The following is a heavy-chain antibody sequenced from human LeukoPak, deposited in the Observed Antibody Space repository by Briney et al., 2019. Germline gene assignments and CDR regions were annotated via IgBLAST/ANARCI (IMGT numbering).Heavy chain of an antibody. V-gene: IGHV4-59*01. CDR1: GCSISSYY. CDR3: ARDRNDLGEPDAFDI. CDR2: IYYSGST. J-gene: IGHJ3*02. Sequence: SETLSLTCTVSGCSISSYYWSWIRQPPGKVLEWIGYIYYSGSTNYNPSLKSRVTISVDTSKNQFSLKLSSVTAADTAVYYCARDRNDLGEPDAFDIWGQGTMVTVSS. D-gene: IGHD3-10*01.